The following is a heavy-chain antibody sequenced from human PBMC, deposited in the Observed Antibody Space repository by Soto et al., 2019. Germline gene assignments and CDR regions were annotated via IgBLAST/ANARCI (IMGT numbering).Heavy chain of an antibody. CDR1: GGLFSSYP. CDR2: IIPVFQTA. Sequence: QEQLVQSGAEVKKPGSSVKVSCKASGGLFSSYPISWVRQVPRQGLEWMGGIIPVFQTAYYTQRFQGRVTITADESTNTAYMELSRLRSEDTASYYCARGGSGYTWFNEFWGQGTLVTVSS. J-gene: IGHJ4*02. CDR3: ARGGSGYTWFNEF. V-gene: IGHV1-69*01. D-gene: IGHD3-22*01.